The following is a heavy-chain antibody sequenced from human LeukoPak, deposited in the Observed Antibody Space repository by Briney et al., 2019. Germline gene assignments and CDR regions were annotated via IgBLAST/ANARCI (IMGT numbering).Heavy chain of an antibody. CDR2: ISGSGGST. CDR3: AKVGYCISTTCYTYFDY. V-gene: IGHV3-23*01. J-gene: IGHJ4*02. CDR1: GLTFSSYA. D-gene: IGHD2-2*02. Sequence: GGSLRLSCAASGLTFSSYAMSWVRQAPGKGLEWVSTISGSGGSTYYADSVKGRFTISRDNSKNTLYLQMNSLRAEDTAVYYCAKVGYCISTTCYTYFDYWGQGTLVTVSS.